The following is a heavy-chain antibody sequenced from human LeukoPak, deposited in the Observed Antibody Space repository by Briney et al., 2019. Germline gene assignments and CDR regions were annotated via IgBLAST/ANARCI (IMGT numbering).Heavy chain of an antibody. V-gene: IGHV4-39*01. CDR1: GGSISSSSYY. Sequence: KPSETLSLTCTVSGGSISSSSYYWGWIRQPPGKGLEWIGSIYYSGSTYYNPSLKSRVTISVDTSKNQFSLKLSSVTAADTAVYYCARRPGHGSETRLDPWGQGTLVTVSS. D-gene: IGHD1-14*01. CDR2: IYYSGST. J-gene: IGHJ5*02. CDR3: ARRPGHGSETRLDP.